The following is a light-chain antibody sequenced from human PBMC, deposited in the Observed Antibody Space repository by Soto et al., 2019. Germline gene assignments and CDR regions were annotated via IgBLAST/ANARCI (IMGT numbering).Light chain of an antibody. V-gene: IGLV2-11*01. Sequence: QSALTQPRSVSGSPGQSVTISCAGTSTDVGAYNYVSWYQHPPGKAPKLMIYDVNKRPSGVPDRFSGSKSGNTASLTISGLQADDEAYYYCCSYAGTCTTAFGGGTKVTVL. CDR1: STDVGAYNY. J-gene: IGLJ2*01. CDR2: DVN. CDR3: CSYAGTCTTA.